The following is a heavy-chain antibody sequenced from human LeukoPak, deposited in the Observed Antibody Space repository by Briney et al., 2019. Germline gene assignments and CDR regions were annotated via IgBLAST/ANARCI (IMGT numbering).Heavy chain of an antibody. Sequence: GGSLRLSCAASGFTFSSYWMSWVRQAPGKGLEWVANIKQDGSEKYYVDSVKGRFTISRDNSKNTLYLQMGSLRSDDTAVYFCARSTPNDYYYYYMDVWGKGTTVTISS. J-gene: IGHJ6*03. CDR2: IKQDGSEK. V-gene: IGHV3-7*03. CDR1: GFTFSSYW. CDR3: ARSTPNDYYYYYMDV.